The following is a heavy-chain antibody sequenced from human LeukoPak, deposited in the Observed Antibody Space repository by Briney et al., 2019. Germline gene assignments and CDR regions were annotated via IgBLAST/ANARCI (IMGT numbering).Heavy chain of an antibody. Sequence: ASVKVSCKTSGYTFTAYHVHWVRQAPGQGLEFMGWIYPPTGGTVLAEKFQGRVIMTRDTSITTAYMELRGLNFDDTAVYYCVRENWYYDHWGQGTLVTVSS. CDR2: IYPPTGGT. J-gene: IGHJ4*02. CDR1: GYTFTAYH. D-gene: IGHD3-16*01. V-gene: IGHV1-2*02. CDR3: VRENWYYDH.